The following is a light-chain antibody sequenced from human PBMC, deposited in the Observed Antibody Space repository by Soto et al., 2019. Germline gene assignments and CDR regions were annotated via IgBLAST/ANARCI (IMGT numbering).Light chain of an antibody. CDR2: DAS. Sequence: EIVLTQSPATLSLSPGERATLSCRAGQSISDYLAWYQQRPGQAPRLLIFDASNRANGVPDRFSGGGSGTDFTLIISSLEPGDFAVYYCQQRVNWPPTFGGGTKVEI. V-gene: IGKV3-11*01. CDR3: QQRVNWPPT. CDR1: QSISDY. J-gene: IGKJ4*01.